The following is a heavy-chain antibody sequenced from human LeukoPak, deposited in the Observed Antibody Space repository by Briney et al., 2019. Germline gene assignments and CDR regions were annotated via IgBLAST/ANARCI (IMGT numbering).Heavy chain of an antibody. CDR2: IYYSGST. CDR1: GGSISSGGYS. D-gene: IGHD3-22*01. J-gene: IGHJ4*02. CDR3: ARDPYDSSGYRFDY. V-gene: IGHV4-31*03. Sequence: PSQTLPLTCTVSGGSISSGGYSWSWIRQHPGKGLEWIGYIYYSGSTYYNPSLKSRVTISVDTSKNQSSLKLSSVTAADTAVYYCARDPYDSSGYRFDYWGQGTLVTVSS.